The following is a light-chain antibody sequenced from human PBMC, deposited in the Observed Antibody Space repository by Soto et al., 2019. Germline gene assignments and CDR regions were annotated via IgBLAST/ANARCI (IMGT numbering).Light chain of an antibody. CDR3: LQADTFPIT. V-gene: IGKV1-12*01. CDR2: AAS. Sequence: SASVGDRVTITCRASQDISGWLAWYQQKPGKAPKLLIYAASSLQSGVPSRFSGSGSGTYFTLTITSLQSEDFATYYCLQADTFPITFGQGTRLEIK. CDR1: QDISGW. J-gene: IGKJ5*01.